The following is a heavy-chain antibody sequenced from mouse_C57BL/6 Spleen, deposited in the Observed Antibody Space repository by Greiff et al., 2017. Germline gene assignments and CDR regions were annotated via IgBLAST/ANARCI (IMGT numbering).Heavy chain of an antibody. V-gene: IGHV2-2*01. Sequence: VKLQESGPGLVQPSQSLSITCTVSGFSLTSYGVHWVRQSPGKGLEWLGVIWSGGSTDNNASFISRLSISKDNSTSQVFFKMNSLQADDTAIYYCARKDDYYWFAYWGQGTLVTVSA. CDR3: ARKDDYYWFAY. J-gene: IGHJ3*01. CDR2: IWSGGST. CDR1: GFSLTSYG. D-gene: IGHD2-3*01.